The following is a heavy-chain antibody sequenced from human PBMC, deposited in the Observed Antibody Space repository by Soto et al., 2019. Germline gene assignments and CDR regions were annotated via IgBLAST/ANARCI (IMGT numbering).Heavy chain of an antibody. CDR3: ARGDIVVVVAATRASYYYYGMDG. Sequence: PSETLSLTCAVYGGSFSGYYWSWIRQPPGKGLEWIGEINHSGSTNYNPSLKSRVTISVDTSKNQFSLKLSSVTAADTAVYYCARGDIVVVVAATRASYYYYGMDGWGQGNTVTVSS. CDR2: INHSGST. CDR1: GGSFSGYY. V-gene: IGHV4-34*01. J-gene: IGHJ6*02. D-gene: IGHD2-15*01.